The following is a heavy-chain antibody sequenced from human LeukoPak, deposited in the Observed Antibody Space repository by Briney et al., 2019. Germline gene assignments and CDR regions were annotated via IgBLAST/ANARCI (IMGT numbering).Heavy chain of an antibody. D-gene: IGHD5-18*01. J-gene: IGHJ6*03. CDR2: IKQDGSEK. V-gene: IGHV3-7*03. Sequence: TGGSLRLSCAASGFTFSSYWMSWVRQAPGKGLEWVANIKQDGSEKYYVDSVKGRFTISRDNAKNSLYLQMNSLRAEDTAVYYCARTTEGGYTYDYFYYYYMDVWGKGTTVTISS. CDR1: GFTFSSYW. CDR3: ARTTEGGYTYDYFYYYYMDV.